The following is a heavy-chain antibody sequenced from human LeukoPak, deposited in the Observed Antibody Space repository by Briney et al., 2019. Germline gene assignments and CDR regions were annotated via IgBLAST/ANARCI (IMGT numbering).Heavy chain of an antibody. CDR2: IYYSGST. D-gene: IGHD6-13*01. J-gene: IGHJ6*02. Sequence: SETLSLTYTVSGGSISSYYWSWIRQPPGKGLEWIRYIYYSGSTNYNPSLKSRVTISVDTSKNQFSLKLSSVTAADTAVYYCARAWAAGGNYYYYYGMDVWGQGTTVTVSS. V-gene: IGHV4-59*01. CDR1: GGSISSYY. CDR3: ARAWAAGGNYYYYYGMDV.